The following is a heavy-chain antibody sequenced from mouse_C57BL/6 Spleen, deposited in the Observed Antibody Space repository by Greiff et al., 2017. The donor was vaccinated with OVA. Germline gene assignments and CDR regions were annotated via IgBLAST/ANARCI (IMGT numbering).Heavy chain of an antibody. D-gene: IGHD2-2*01. CDR3: ARSTMVTTKEVDYFDY. V-gene: IGHV1-52*01. J-gene: IGHJ2*01. Sequence: QVQLQQPGAELVRPGSSVKLSCKASGYTFTSYWMHWVKQRPIQGLEWIGNIDPSDSETHYNQKFKDKATLTVDKSSSTAYMQRSSLTSEDSAVYYCARSTMVTTKEVDYFDYWGQGTTLTVSS. CDR1: GYTFTSYW. CDR2: IDPSDSET.